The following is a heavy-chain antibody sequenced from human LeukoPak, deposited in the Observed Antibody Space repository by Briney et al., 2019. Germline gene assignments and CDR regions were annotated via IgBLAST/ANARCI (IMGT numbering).Heavy chain of an antibody. CDR3: ARGPPYCSGGSCYQIYYYYYYMDV. D-gene: IGHD2-15*01. J-gene: IGHJ6*03. CDR1: GFTFSSYS. V-gene: IGHV3-30*03. CDR2: ISYDGSNK. Sequence: PGGSLRLSCAASGFTFSSYSMNWVRQAPGKGLEWVAVISYDGSNKYYADSVKGRFTISRDNSKNTLYLQMNSLRAEDTAVYYCARGPPYCSGGSCYQIYYYYYYMDVWGKGTTVTVSS.